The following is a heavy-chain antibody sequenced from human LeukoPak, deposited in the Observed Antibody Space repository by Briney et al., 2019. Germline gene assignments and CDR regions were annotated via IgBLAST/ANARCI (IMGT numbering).Heavy chain of an antibody. CDR1: GYTFTSYD. CDR2: MNPNSGNT. Sequence: ASVKVSCKASGYTFTSYDINWVRQATGQGLEWMGWMNPNSGNTAYAQKFQGRVTMTRNTSISTAYMELSSLRSEDTAVYYCASYYYDSSGYYHYWGQGTLVTVSS. J-gene: IGHJ4*02. D-gene: IGHD3-22*01. V-gene: IGHV1-8*01. CDR3: ASYYYDSSGYYHY.